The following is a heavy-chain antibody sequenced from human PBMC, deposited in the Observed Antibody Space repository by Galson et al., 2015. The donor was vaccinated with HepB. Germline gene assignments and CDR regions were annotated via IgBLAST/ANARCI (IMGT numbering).Heavy chain of an antibody. V-gene: IGHV7-4-1*02. J-gene: IGHJ6*03. CDR1: GYTFTSYA. Sequence: SVKVSCKASGYTFTSYAMIWVRQAPGQGLEWMGWINTNTGNPTYAQGFTGRFVFSLDTSVSTAYLQISSLKAEDTAVYYCARRGEPTDYYYYYYMDVWGKGTTVTVSS. D-gene: IGHD1-14*01. CDR3: ARRGEPTDYYYYYYMDV. CDR2: INTNTGNP.